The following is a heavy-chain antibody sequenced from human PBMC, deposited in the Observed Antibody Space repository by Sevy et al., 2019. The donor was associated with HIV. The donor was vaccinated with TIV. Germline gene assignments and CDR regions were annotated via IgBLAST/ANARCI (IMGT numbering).Heavy chain of an antibody. V-gene: IGHV3-30*18. Sequence: GGSLRLSCAASGFTFSSYGMHWVRQAPGKGLEWVAVISYDGNNEYHADSVKGRFTISRDNSKNTLYLQMNSLGAEDTAVYHCAKVAPPLVRGYLDYWGQGTLVTVSS. CDR3: AKVAPPLVRGYLDY. J-gene: IGHJ4*02. CDR1: GFTFSSYG. CDR2: ISYDGNNE. D-gene: IGHD3-10*01.